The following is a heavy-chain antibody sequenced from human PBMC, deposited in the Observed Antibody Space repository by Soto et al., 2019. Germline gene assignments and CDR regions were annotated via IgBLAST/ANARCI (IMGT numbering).Heavy chain of an antibody. J-gene: IGHJ4*02. Sequence: LPETLSLTCAVYGGSFSGYYWSGIRQPPGKGLEWIGEINHSGSTNYNPSLKSRVTISVDTSKNQFSLMLSSVTAADTAVYYCARALGYSYGHLPIDYWGQGTLVTVSS. D-gene: IGHD5-18*01. CDR1: GGSFSGYY. CDR3: ARALGYSYGHLPIDY. V-gene: IGHV4-34*01. CDR2: INHSGST.